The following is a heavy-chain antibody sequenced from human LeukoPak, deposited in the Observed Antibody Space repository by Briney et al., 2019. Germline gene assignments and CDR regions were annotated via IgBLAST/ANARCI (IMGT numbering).Heavy chain of an antibody. CDR1: GGTFSSYA. CDR2: IIPIFGTA. CDR3: ARWDQPYLFDP. J-gene: IGHJ5*02. Sequence: ASVKVSCKASGGTFSSYAISWVRQAPGQGLAWMGGIIPIFGTANYAQKFQGRVTITADESTSTAYMELSSLRSEDTAVYYCARWDQPYLFDPWGQGTLVTVSS. V-gene: IGHV1-69*13. D-gene: IGHD2-2*01.